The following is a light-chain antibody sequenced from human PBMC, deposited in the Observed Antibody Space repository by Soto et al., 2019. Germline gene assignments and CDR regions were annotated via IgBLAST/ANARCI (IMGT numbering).Light chain of an antibody. CDR1: SGHSSYI. V-gene: IGLV4-60*02. J-gene: IGLJ1*01. CDR3: ETWDSNTYV. Sequence: QSVLTQSSSASASLGSSVKLTCTLSSGHSSYIIAWHQQQPGKAPRYLMKLEGSGTYNKGSGVPDRFSGSSSGADRYLTISNLHFEDEADYYCETWDSNTYVFGTGTKLTVL. CDR2: LEGSGTY.